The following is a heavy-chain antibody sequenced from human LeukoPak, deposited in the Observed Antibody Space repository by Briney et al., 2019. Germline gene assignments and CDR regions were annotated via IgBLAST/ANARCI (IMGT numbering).Heavy chain of an antibody. Sequence: ASVKVSCKASGYTFTTYAMNWVRQAPGQGLEWMGWINTNTGNPTYAQGFTGRFVFSLDTSVSTAYLQISSLKAEDTAVYYCARVVVVAATRWFDPWGQGTLVTVSS. CDR3: ARVVVVAATRWFDP. D-gene: IGHD2-15*01. CDR1: GYTFTTYA. J-gene: IGHJ5*02. V-gene: IGHV7-4-1*02. CDR2: INTNTGNP.